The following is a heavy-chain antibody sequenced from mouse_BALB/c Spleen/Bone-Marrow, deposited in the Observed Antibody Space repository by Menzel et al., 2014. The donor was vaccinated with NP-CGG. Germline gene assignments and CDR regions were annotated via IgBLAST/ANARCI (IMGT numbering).Heavy chain of an antibody. Sequence: EVKLVESGGGLVQPGGSLKLSCAASGFTFSSYTMSWVRQTPEKRLEWVAYISNGGGSTYYPDTVKGRFTISRDNAKNTLYLQMSSLKAEDTAMYYCARRAGAYWGQGTLGTVSA. CDR2: ISNGGGST. J-gene: IGHJ3*01. CDR3: ARRAGAY. V-gene: IGHV5-12-2*01. CDR1: GFTFSSYT. D-gene: IGHD3-3*01.